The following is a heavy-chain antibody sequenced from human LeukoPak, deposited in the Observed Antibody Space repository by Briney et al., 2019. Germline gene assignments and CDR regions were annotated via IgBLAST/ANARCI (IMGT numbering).Heavy chain of an antibody. CDR2: INPNSGGT. J-gene: IGHJ4*02. D-gene: IGHD2-15*01. Sequence: ASVKVSCKASGYTFTGYYMHWVRQAPGQGLEWMGWINPNSGGTNYAQKFQGRVTMTRDTSISTAYMEPSRLRSDDTAVYYCARSCSGGSCYPSWGQGTLVTVSS. V-gene: IGHV1-2*02. CDR1: GYTFTGYY. CDR3: ARSCSGGSCYPS.